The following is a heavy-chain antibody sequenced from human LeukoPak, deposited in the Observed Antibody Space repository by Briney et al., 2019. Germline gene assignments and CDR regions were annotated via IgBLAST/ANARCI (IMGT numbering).Heavy chain of an antibody. V-gene: IGHV3-21*01. CDR3: ARVRTITGTTPVDY. CDR1: GFTFSSYS. Sequence: GGSLRLSCAASGFTFSSYSMNWVRQAPGKGLGWVSSISSSSSYIYYADSVKGRFTISRDNAKNSLYLQMNSLRAEDTAVYYCARVRTITGTTPVDYWGQGTLVIVSS. D-gene: IGHD1-20*01. CDR2: ISSSSSYI. J-gene: IGHJ4*02.